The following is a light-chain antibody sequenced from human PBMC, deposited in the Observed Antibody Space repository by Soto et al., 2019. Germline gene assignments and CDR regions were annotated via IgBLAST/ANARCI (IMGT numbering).Light chain of an antibody. CDR3: QYYGNSPLT. J-gene: IGKJ5*01. CDR1: QSVSSSY. Sequence: EIVLTQSPGTLSLSPGERATLSCRASQSVSSSYLAWYQQKPGQAPRLLIYGASSRATGIPDRFSGSGSGTDFTLTISRLEPEDFAVYYCQYYGNSPLTFGQGTRLEIK. V-gene: IGKV3-20*01. CDR2: GAS.